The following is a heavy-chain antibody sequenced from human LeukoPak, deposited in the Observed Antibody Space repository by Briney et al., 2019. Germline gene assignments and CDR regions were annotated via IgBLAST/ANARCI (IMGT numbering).Heavy chain of an antibody. Sequence: GGSLRLSCAASGFTVSSNYMSWVRQAPGKGLEWVSVIYSGGSTYYADSVKGRFTISRDNSKNTLYLQMNSLRAEDTAVYYCARDSGYSYGYSFDYWGLGTLVTVSS. CDR2: IYSGGST. J-gene: IGHJ4*02. CDR1: GFTVSSNY. V-gene: IGHV3-53*01. CDR3: ARDSGYSYGYSFDY. D-gene: IGHD5-18*01.